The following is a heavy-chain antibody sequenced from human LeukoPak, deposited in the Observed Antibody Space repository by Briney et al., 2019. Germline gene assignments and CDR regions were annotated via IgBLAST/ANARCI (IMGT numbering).Heavy chain of an antibody. CDR1: GYTFTSYD. CDR2: MNPNSGNT. Sequence: ASVKVSCKASGYTFTSYDINWVRQATGQGLEWMGWMNPNSGNTGYAQKFQGRDTMTRNTSISTAYMELSSLRSEDTAVYYCARAVTTHYYYYYMDVWGKGTTVTVSS. D-gene: IGHD1-1*01. J-gene: IGHJ6*03. V-gene: IGHV1-8*01. CDR3: ARAVTTHYYYYYMDV.